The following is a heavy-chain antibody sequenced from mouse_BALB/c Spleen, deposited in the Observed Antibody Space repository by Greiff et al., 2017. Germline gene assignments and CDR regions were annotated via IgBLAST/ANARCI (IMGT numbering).Heavy chain of an antibody. CDR2: ISYSGST. CDR3: ARREGDYFDY. Sequence: DVHLVESGPGLVKPSQSLSLTCTVTGYSITSDYAWNWIRQFPGNKLEWMGYISYSGSTSYNPSLKSRISITRDTSKNQFFLQLNSVTTEDTATYYCARREGDYFDYWGQGTTLTVSS. V-gene: IGHV3-2*02. J-gene: IGHJ2*01. CDR1: GYSITSDYA.